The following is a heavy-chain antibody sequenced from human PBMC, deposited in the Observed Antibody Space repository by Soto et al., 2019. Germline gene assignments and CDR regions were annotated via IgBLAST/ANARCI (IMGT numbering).Heavy chain of an antibody. D-gene: IGHD6-25*01. J-gene: IGHJ3*02. CDR3: ATPAARSDPFDI. Sequence: VASVKVSCKVSGYTLTELSMHWVRQAPGKGLEWMGGFDPEDGETIYAQKFQGRVTMTEDTSTDTAYMELSSLRSEDTAVYYCATPAARSDPFDIWGQGTMVIVSS. CDR1: GYTLTELS. CDR2: FDPEDGET. V-gene: IGHV1-24*01.